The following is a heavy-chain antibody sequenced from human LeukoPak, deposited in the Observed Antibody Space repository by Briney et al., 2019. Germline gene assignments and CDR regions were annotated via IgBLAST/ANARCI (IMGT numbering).Heavy chain of an antibody. CDR1: GGSFSGYY. J-gene: IGHJ4*02. CDR2: INHSGST. V-gene: IGHV4-34*01. D-gene: IGHD5-12*01. CDR3: ARAIVATTIDY. Sequence: SETLSLTCAVYGGSFSGYYWSWVRQPPGKGLEWIGEINHSGSTNYNPSLKSRVTISVDTSKNQFSLKLSPVTAADTAVYYCARAIVATTIDYWGQGTLVTVSS.